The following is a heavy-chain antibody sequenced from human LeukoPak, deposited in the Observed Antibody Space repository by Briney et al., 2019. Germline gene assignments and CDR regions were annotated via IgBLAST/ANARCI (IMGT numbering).Heavy chain of an antibody. CDR3: AELGITMIGGV. CDR2: ISNSGSTI. CDR1: GYTFSNYE. Sequence: TGGSLRVSCAASGYTFSNYEMNWVRQAPGKGLEWVSYISNSGSTIYYADSVKGRFTISRDNAKNSLYLQMNSLRAEDTAVYYCAELGITMIGGVWGKGTTVTISS. J-gene: IGHJ6*04. D-gene: IGHD3-10*02. V-gene: IGHV3-48*03.